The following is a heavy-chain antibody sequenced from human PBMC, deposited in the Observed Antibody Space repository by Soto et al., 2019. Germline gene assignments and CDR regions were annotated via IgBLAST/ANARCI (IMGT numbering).Heavy chain of an antibody. V-gene: IGHV1-69*02. CDR2: IIPILNIA. D-gene: IGHD6-19*01. Sequence: QVQLVQSGAEVKKPGSSVKVSCEASGGTFSTYTFTWVRQAPGQGLEWVGRIIPILNIANYAQKFQGRVTITAARSTSTSYLELNSLRSEDTAVYYCAGVEGIAVAGIYSFDYWGQGTLVTVSS. J-gene: IGHJ4*02. CDR3: AGVEGIAVAGIYSFDY. CDR1: GGTFSTYT.